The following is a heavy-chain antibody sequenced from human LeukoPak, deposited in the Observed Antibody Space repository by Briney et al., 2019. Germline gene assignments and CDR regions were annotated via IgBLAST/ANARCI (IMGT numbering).Heavy chain of an antibody. CDR3: ANTAYYDSSGYLDY. J-gene: IGHJ4*02. CDR1: GGTFSSYA. Sequence: SVTVSCKASGGTFSSYAISWVRQAPGQGLEWMGGIIPIFGTANYAQKFQGRVTITADESTSTAYMELSSLRSEDTAVYYCANTAYYDSSGYLDYWGQGTLVTVSS. D-gene: IGHD3-22*01. V-gene: IGHV1-69*13. CDR2: IIPIFGTA.